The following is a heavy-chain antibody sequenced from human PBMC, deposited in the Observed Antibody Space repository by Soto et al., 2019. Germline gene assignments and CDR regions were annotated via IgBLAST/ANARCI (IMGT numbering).Heavy chain of an antibody. CDR2: IGGSGGST. J-gene: IGHJ4*02. CDR1: GVTFSSYA. D-gene: IGHD3-22*01. V-gene: IGHV3-23*01. CDR3: ASSHYDSCGYYCYDTHSKSAYY. Sequence: PGGSRRRSCAASGVTFSSYAMSSFRHPRGKGLEWVSAIGGSGGSTYYADSVKGRFTISRDNSKNTLYLQMNSLRAADTAVYYRASSHYDSCGYYCYDTHSKSAYYCGQGYLVTVSA.